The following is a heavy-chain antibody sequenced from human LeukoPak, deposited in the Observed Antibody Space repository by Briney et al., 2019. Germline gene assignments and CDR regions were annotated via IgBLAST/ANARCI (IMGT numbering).Heavy chain of an antibody. V-gene: IGHV4-34*01. CDR3: ASVRRGFGESSKYYSYYYMDV. D-gene: IGHD3-10*01. Sequence: SETLSLTCAVYGGSFSGYYWSWIRQPPGKGLEWIGEINHSGSTDYNPSLKSRVTISVDTSKNQFSLKLSAVTAAGTAVYCASVRRGFGESSKYYSYYYMDVWGNGTTVTISS. J-gene: IGHJ6*03. CDR1: GGSFSGYY. CDR2: INHSGST.